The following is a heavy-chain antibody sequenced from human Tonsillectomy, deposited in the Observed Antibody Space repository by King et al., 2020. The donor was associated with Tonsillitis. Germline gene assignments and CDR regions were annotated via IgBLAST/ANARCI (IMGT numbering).Heavy chain of an antibody. Sequence: VQLQQWGAGLLKPSETLSLTCAVYGGSFSGYYWSWIRQPPGKGLEWIGEINHSGSTNYNPSLKSRVTISVDTSKNQFSLKLSSVTAADTAVYYCARVRGTYYYDSSGYYYRTSRSRKGYYFDYWGQGTLVTVSS. CDR3: ARVRGTYYYDSSGYYYRTSRSRKGYYFDY. CDR1: GGSFSGYY. D-gene: IGHD3-22*01. V-gene: IGHV4-34*01. J-gene: IGHJ4*02. CDR2: INHSGST.